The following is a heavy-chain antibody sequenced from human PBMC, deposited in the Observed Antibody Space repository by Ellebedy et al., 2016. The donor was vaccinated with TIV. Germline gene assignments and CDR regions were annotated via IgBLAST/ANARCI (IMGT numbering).Heavy chain of an antibody. J-gene: IGHJ4*02. V-gene: IGHV3-33*08. D-gene: IGHD6-13*01. Sequence: PGGSLRLSCAASGVTFSSYGMHWVRQAPGKGLDWVAVIWYDGSNKYYADSVKGRFTISRDNSKNTLYLQMNSLRAEDTAVYYCARDRKKNGQQLVLDYWGQGTLVTVSS. CDR3: ARDRKKNGQQLVLDY. CDR2: IWYDGSNK. CDR1: GVTFSSYG.